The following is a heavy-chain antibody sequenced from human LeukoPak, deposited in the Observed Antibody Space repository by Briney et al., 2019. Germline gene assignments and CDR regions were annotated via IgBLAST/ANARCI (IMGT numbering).Heavy chain of an antibody. V-gene: IGHV3-21*01. D-gene: IGHD6-6*01. CDR2: VSSHSDYI. J-gene: IGHJ5*01. Sequence: PGGSLRLSCAASGFTFNTYSMNWVRQAPGKGPEWVSCVSSHSDYIYYADSVKGRFTISRDNAKNSLYLQMHSLRAEDTAVYYCAKDQRRYGSSSTGPFDSWGQGTLVTVSS. CDR1: GFTFNTYS. CDR3: AKDQRRYGSSSTGPFDS.